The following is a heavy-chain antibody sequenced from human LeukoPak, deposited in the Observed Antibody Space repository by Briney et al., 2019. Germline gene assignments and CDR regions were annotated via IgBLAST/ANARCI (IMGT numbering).Heavy chain of an antibody. J-gene: IGHJ6*02. D-gene: IGHD2-2*01. CDR3: DLHCSSSSCYLYGMDV. CDR1: GFTFSDYS. Sequence: GGSLRLSCAASGFTFSDYSMNWVRQAPGKGLEWVSYISSSSSTIYYADSVKGRFTISRDNAKNSLYLQMNSLRAEDTAVYYCDLHCSSSSCYLYGMDVWGQGTTVTVSS. CDR2: ISSSSSTI. V-gene: IGHV3-48*04.